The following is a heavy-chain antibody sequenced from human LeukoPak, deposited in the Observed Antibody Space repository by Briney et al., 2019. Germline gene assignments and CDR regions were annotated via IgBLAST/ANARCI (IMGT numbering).Heavy chain of an antibody. J-gene: IGHJ4*02. CDR1: GFKFTDYY. V-gene: IGHV3-11*04. CDR3: ARDMSSGYDY. D-gene: IGHD5-12*01. Sequence: GGSLRLSCAASGFKFTDYYMSWIRQAPGKGLEWFSSISGSGSAIYYADSVRGRFTISRDNAKNSLYLHLNSLRAEDTAVHYCARDMSSGYDYWGQGTLVTVSS. CDR2: ISGSGSAI.